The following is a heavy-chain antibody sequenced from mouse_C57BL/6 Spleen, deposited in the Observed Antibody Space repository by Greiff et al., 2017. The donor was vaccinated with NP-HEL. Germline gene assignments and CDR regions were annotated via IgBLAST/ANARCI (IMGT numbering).Heavy chain of an antibody. CDR3: TRSVITTVVATPYWYFDV. CDR2: INPNNGGT. D-gene: IGHD1-1*01. CDR1: GYTFTDYN. V-gene: IGHV1-18*01. J-gene: IGHJ1*03. Sequence: VHVKQSGPELVKPGASVKIPCKASGYTFTDYNMDWVKQSHGKSLEWIGDINPNNGGTIYNQKFKGKATLTVDKSSSTAYMELRSLTSEDTAVYYCTRSVITTVVATPYWYFDVWGTGTTVTVSS.